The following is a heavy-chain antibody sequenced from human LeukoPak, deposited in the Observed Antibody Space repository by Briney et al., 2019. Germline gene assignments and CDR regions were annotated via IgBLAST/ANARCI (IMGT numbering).Heavy chain of an antibody. CDR2: ISYDGSDK. V-gene: IGHV3-30-3*01. J-gene: IGHJ4*02. CDR3: ARYAWSLGPAPGTPLFDD. CDR1: GFSFTNYA. Sequence: QPGGSLRLSCAASGFSFTNYAMHWVRQGPGKGLEWVALISYDGSDKYYATSVKGRITISRDNSNNILYLQMNSLRPDDTAVYYCARYAWSLGPAPGTPLFDDWGQGTLVTVSS. D-gene: IGHD6-13*01.